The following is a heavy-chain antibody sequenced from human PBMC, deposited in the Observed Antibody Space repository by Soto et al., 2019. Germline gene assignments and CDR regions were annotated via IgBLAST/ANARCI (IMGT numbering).Heavy chain of an antibody. J-gene: IGHJ5*02. CDR2: IYHSGTT. D-gene: IGHD1-1*01. Sequence: PSETLSLTCAVSGASISSRDWWSWVRQPPGKGLEWIGEIYHSGTTNYNPSLKSRVTISVDKSKNQFSLKLTSVTAADTAVYYFESDLPERRRLDPWGQGNLVTVS. CDR1: GASISSRDW. CDR3: ESDLPERRRLDP. V-gene: IGHV4-4*02.